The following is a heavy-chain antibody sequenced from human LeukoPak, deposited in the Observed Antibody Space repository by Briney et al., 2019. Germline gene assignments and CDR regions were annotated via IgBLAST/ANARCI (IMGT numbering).Heavy chain of an antibody. CDR2: IIPIFGTA. V-gene: IGHV1-69*13. CDR1: GGTFSSYA. D-gene: IGHD3-10*01. Sequence: ASVKVSCKASGGTFSSYAISWVRQAPGQGLEWMGGIIPIFGTANYAQKFQGRVTITADESTSTAYMELSSLRSEDTAVYYCAGEYGSGSLGYWGQGTLVTVSS. J-gene: IGHJ4*02. CDR3: AGEYGSGSLGY.